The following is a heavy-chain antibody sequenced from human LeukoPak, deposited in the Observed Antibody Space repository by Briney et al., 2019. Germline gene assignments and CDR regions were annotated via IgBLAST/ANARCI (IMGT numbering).Heavy chain of an antibody. CDR1: GFTFSSYG. CDR2: ISGDGKDR. CDR3: AKDLGYDYVWGEGNFCDY. D-gene: IGHD3-16*01. Sequence: PGGSLRLSCAASGFTFSSYGMSWVRQAPGKGLQWVSAISGDGKDRDYPDSVKGRFTISRDNSKNTLYLQMDSLRAEDTAVYYCAKDLGYDYVWGEGNFCDYWGQGTLVTVSS. V-gene: IGHV3-23*01. J-gene: IGHJ4*02.